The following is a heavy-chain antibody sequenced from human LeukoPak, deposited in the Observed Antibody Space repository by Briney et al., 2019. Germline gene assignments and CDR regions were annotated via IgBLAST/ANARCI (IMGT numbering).Heavy chain of an antibody. CDR3: ARDQFNTIFGVAPFDY. D-gene: IGHD3-3*01. CDR2: ISSSSSTI. Sequence: GGSLRLSCAASGFTFSSYSMNWVRQAPGKGLEWVSYISSSSSTIYYADSVKGRFTISRDNAKNSLYLQMNSLRAEDTAVYYCARDQFNTIFGVAPFDYWGQGTLVTVSS. J-gene: IGHJ4*02. V-gene: IGHV3-48*01. CDR1: GFTFSSYS.